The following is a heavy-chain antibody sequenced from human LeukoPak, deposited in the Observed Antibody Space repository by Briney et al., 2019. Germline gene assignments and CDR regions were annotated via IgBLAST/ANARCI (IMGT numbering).Heavy chain of an antibody. CDR2: ISSSGSTI. J-gene: IGHJ4*02. CDR1: GFTFSDYY. CDR3: ARDAVDCSSTSCWVY. V-gene: IGHV3-11*04. D-gene: IGHD2-2*01. Sequence: GGSLRLSCAASGFTFSDYYMSWIRQAPGKGLEWVSYISSSGSTIYYADSVKGRFTISRDNAKNSLYLQMNSLRAEDTAVYYCARDAVDCSSTSCWVYWGQGTLVTVSS.